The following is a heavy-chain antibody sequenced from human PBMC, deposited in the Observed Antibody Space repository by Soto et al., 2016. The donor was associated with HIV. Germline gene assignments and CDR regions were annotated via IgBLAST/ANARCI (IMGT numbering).Heavy chain of an antibody. V-gene: IGHV1-2*02. CDR2: INPNSGGT. Sequence: QVQLVQSGAEVKKPGASVKVSCKASGYTFTDYYIHWVRQAPGQGLEWMGWINPNSGGTNYAQKFQGRVTMTRDTSISTAYMELSRLRSDDTAVYYCARDVSYYYDSSGYLDYWGQGTLVTVSS. D-gene: IGHD3-22*01. J-gene: IGHJ4*02. CDR1: GYTFTDYY. CDR3: ARDVSYYYDSSGYLDY.